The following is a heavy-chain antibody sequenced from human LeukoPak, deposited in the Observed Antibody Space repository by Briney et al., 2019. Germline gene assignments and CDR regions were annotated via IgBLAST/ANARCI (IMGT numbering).Heavy chain of an antibody. J-gene: IGHJ5*02. CDR2: IYYSGST. Sequence: PSETLSLTCTVSGGSVSSGSYYWSWIRQPPGKGLEWIAYIYYSGSTNYNPSLKSRVSILLDTSKNQFSLKLSSVTAADTAVYYCARERYSSGWSTPAGWFDPWGQGTLVTVSS. CDR3: ARERYSSGWSTPAGWFDP. V-gene: IGHV4-61*01. D-gene: IGHD6-19*01. CDR1: GGSVSSGSYY.